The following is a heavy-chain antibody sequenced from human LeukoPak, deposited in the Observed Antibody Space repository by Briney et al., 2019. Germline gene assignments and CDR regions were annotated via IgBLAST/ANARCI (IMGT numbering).Heavy chain of an antibody. Sequence: NPSETLSLTCTVSGGSISSGGYYWSWIRQPPGKGLEWIGYIFYSGSTNYNPSLMSRVTISVDTSKNQFSLKLSSVTAADTAVYYCARFGMATITGYHFYGLDVWGQGTTVTVSS. V-gene: IGHV4-61*08. D-gene: IGHD5-24*01. CDR2: IFYSGST. CDR3: ARFGMATITGYHFYGLDV. J-gene: IGHJ6*02. CDR1: GGSISSGGYY.